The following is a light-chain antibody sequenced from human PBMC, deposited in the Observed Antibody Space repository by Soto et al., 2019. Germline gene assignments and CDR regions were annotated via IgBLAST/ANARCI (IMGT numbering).Light chain of an antibody. V-gene: IGKV3-20*01. CDR3: HQYSTSPYT. CDR1: QSVRSNY. J-gene: IGKJ2*01. CDR2: GAS. Sequence: EIVLTQSPGTLSLSPGERATLSCRASQSVRSNYLAWYQQKPGQAPRLLVYGASSRATGIPDTFSGSGSGTDFTVTISRLEPEDVAVYYWHQYSTSPYTIGQGAKLEIK.